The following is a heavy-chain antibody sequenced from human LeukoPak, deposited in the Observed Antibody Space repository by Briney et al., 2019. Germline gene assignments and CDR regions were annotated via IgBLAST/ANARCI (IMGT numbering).Heavy chain of an antibody. Sequence: GGSLRLSCAASGFTFSSYSMNWVRQAPGKGLEWVSYISSSSSTIYYADSVKGRFTISRDNAKNSLYLQMNSLSAEDTAVYYCARSETYGSGSYGDPFDYWGQGTLVTVSS. D-gene: IGHD3-10*01. CDR1: GFTFSSYS. CDR2: ISSSSSTI. CDR3: ARSETYGSGSYGDPFDY. J-gene: IGHJ4*02. V-gene: IGHV3-48*01.